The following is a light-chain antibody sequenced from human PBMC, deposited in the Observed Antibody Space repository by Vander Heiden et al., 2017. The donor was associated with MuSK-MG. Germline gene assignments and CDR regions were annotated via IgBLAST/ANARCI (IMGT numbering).Light chain of an antibody. CDR1: QGISSS. V-gene: IGKV1-8*01. J-gene: IGKJ1*01. CDR3: QHEDTSPWT. CDR2: AAS. Sequence: AIRMTQSPSSVSASTGDRVTITCRASQGISSSLAWYQQKPGKAPKLLIYAASILQSGVPSRFSGSGSGTDFTLTISCLQSEDFATYYCQHEDTSPWTFGQGTKVEIK.